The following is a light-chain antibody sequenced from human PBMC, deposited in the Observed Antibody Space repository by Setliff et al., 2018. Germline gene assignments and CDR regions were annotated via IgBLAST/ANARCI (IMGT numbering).Light chain of an antibody. CDR1: SSDIGDSKY. CDR3: SSYGSSTLL. V-gene: IGLV2-14*03. CDR2: DVS. Sequence: QSVLTQPASVSGSPGQSITISCTGTSSDIGDSKYVSWYQQHPGKAPKLLIFDVSVRPSGVSNRFSGSKSGNTASLSISGLQAEDEAEYYCSSYGSSTLLFGGGTKVTV. J-gene: IGLJ2*01.